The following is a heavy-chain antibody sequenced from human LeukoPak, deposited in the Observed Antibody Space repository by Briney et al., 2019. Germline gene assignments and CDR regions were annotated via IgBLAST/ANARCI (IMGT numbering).Heavy chain of an antibody. CDR1: GGSISSGGYY. Sequence: SETLSLTCTVSGGSISSGGYYWSWIRQHPGKGLEWIGYIYYSGSTYYNPSLKSRLTISVDTSKNQFSLKLSSVTAADTAVYFCARAILTPSGYVWYFDLWGRGTLVTVSP. CDR2: IYYSGST. D-gene: IGHD3-3*01. V-gene: IGHV4-31*03. J-gene: IGHJ2*01. CDR3: ARAILTPSGYVWYFDL.